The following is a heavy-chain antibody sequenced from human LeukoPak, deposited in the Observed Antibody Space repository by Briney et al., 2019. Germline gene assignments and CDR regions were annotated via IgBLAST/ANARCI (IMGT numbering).Heavy chain of an antibody. CDR3: ARRRYNWNAIDY. CDR2: IKQDGSEK. CDR1: GFTVSSNY. V-gene: IGHV3-7*03. Sequence: GGSLRLSCAASGFTVSSNYMSWVRQAPGKGLEWVANIKQDGSEKYYVDSVKGRFTISRDNAKNSLYLQMSSLRAEDTAVYYCARRRYNWNAIDYWGQGTLVTVSS. J-gene: IGHJ4*02. D-gene: IGHD1-20*01.